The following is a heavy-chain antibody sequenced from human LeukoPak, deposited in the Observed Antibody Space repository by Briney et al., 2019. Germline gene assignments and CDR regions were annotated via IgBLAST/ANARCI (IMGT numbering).Heavy chain of an antibody. CDR3: ARGRDAYNFDY. Sequence: SETLSLTCTVSGGSISSSSYYWGWIRQPPGKGLEWIGSIYYSGSTYYNPSLKSRVTISVDTSKNQFSLKLSSVTAADTAVYYCARGRDAYNFDYWGQGTLVTVSS. CDR2: IYYSGST. D-gene: IGHD5-24*01. J-gene: IGHJ4*02. CDR1: GGSISSSSYY. V-gene: IGHV4-39*07.